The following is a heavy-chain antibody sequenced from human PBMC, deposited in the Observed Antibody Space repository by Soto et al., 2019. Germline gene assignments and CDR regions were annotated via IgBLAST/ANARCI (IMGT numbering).Heavy chain of an antibody. J-gene: IGHJ4*02. Sequence: VQLVESGGGVVQPGRSLRLSCAASGFTFSSYGMHWVRQAPGKGLEWVAVIWYDGSNKYYADSVKGRFTISRDNSKNTLYLQMNSLRAEDTAVYYCARDMEGYSGYDYPLGYWGQGTLVTVSS. CDR1: GFTFSSYG. CDR2: IWYDGSNK. D-gene: IGHD5-12*01. CDR3: ARDMEGYSGYDYPLGY. V-gene: IGHV3-33*01.